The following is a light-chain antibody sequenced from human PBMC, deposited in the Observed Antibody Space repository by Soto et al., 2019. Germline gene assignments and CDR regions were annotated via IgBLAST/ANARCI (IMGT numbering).Light chain of an antibody. Sequence: QSVLTQPPSASGTPGQRVTISCSGSSSNIGSNTVNWYQQLPGTAPKLLIYSNNQRPSGVPDRFSGSKSGTSASLAISGLQSEDEADYYCAAWGDSLNGVLFGGGTKLTVL. J-gene: IGLJ2*01. CDR2: SNN. CDR3: AAWGDSLNGVL. CDR1: SSNIGSNT. V-gene: IGLV1-44*01.